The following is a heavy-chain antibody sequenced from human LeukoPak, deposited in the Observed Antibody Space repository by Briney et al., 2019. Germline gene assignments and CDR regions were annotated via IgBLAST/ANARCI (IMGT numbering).Heavy chain of an antibody. CDR1: GLTIGCNW. D-gene: IGHD3-3*01. CDR2: IKQDGSEK. Sequence: LGLFLEARGLTIGCNWMRWLRQAQRKGLEWVANIKQDGSEKYYVDSVKGRFTISRDNAKNSLYLQMNSLRAEDTAVYYCARRKWLLFGFDYWGQGTLVTVSS. V-gene: IGHV3-7*01. CDR3: ARRKWLLFGFDY. J-gene: IGHJ4*02.